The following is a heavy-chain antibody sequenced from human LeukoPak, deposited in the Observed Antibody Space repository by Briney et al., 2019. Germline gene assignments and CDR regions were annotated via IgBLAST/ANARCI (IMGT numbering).Heavy chain of an antibody. CDR3: ARGGSSGWRTPNDDY. J-gene: IGHJ4*02. Sequence: ASVKVSCKASGYTFTGYYMHWVRQAPGHGLEWMGWINPDSGGTNYAQKFQGRVTMTRDTSINTAYMELSRLRSDDTAVYYCARGGSSGWRTPNDDYWGQGTLVTVSS. CDR1: GYTFTGYY. D-gene: IGHD6-19*01. CDR2: INPDSGGT. V-gene: IGHV1-2*02.